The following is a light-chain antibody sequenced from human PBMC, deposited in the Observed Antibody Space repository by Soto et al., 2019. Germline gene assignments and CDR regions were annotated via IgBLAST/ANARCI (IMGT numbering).Light chain of an antibody. V-gene: IGKV3-11*01. J-gene: IGKJ2*01. CDR2: DAS. CDR3: QQRSNWPYT. CDR1: QSVSSY. Sequence: EIVLTQSPATLSLSPGERATLSCRASQSVSSYLAWYQQKPGQAPRLLIYDASNRATGIPAMFSGSGSGKDFTLTISSLEPEDCAGYYCQQRSNWPYTFGQGTKLEIK.